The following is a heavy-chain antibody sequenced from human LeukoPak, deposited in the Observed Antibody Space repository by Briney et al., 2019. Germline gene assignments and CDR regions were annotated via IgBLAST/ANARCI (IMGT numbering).Heavy chain of an antibody. CDR3: ARDQGGYNRFDP. D-gene: IGHD5-24*01. CDR1: GFTFSSYA. J-gene: IGHJ5*01. V-gene: IGHV3-30*04. CDR2: ISYDGSNK. Sequence: GRSLRLSCAASGFTFSSYAMHWVRQAPGKGLEWVAVISYDGSNKYYADSVKGRFTISRDNSKNTLYLQMNSLRAEDTAVYYCARDQGGYNRFDPWGQGTLVTVSS.